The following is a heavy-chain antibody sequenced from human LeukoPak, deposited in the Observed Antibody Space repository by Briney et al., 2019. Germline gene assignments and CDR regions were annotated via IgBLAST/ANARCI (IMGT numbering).Heavy chain of an antibody. CDR3: AREDGDSSGYSINWFDP. CDR2: INPNSGGT. Sequence: ASVKVSCKAPGYTFTGYYMRWVRQAPGQGLEWMGWINPNSGGTNYEQKFQGRVTMTRDTSISTAYMELSRLRSDDTAVYYCAREDGDSSGYSINWFDPWGQGTLVTVSS. CDR1: GYTFTGYY. D-gene: IGHD3-22*01. J-gene: IGHJ5*02. V-gene: IGHV1-2*02.